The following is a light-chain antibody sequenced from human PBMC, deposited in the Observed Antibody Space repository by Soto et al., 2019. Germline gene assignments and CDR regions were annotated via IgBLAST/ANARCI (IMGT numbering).Light chain of an antibody. Sequence: QSALTQPPSASGSPGQSVTISCTGTSSDVGGYNYVSWYQHHPGKAPKLMIYEVNKRPSGVPDRFSGFKSGNTASLTVSGLQADDEADYYCSSYVGNNKHVVFGGGTKLTVL. J-gene: IGLJ2*01. CDR2: EVN. CDR1: SSDVGGYNY. V-gene: IGLV2-8*01. CDR3: SSYVGNNKHVV.